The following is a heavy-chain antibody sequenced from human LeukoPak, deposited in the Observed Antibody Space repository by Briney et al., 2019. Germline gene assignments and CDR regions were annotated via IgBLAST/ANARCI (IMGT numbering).Heavy chain of an antibody. CDR1: GGSISSSSYY. V-gene: IGHV4-39*07. Sequence: SETLSLTCTVSGGSISSSSYYWGWIRQPPGKGLEWIGSIYYSGSTYYNPSLNSRVTISVDTSKNQFSLKLTSVTAADTAVYYCARDTLYGDYVSDYWGRGTLVTVSS. CDR2: IYYSGST. D-gene: IGHD4-17*01. J-gene: IGHJ4*02. CDR3: ARDTLYGDYVSDY.